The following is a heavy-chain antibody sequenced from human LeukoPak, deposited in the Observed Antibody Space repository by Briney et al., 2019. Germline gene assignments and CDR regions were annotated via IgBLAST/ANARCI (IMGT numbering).Heavy chain of an antibody. J-gene: IGHJ3*02. CDR1: GFTFDDYA. V-gene: IGHV3-9*01. CDR3: AKDVTGTEDFDI. Sequence: GGSLRLSCAASGFTFDDYAMHWVRQGPGKGLEWVSGITWNSGTIGYADSVKGRFTISRDNAKNSLYLQMNSLRAEDTALYYCAKDVTGTEDFDIWGQGTMVTVSS. D-gene: IGHD1-7*01. CDR2: ITWNSGTI.